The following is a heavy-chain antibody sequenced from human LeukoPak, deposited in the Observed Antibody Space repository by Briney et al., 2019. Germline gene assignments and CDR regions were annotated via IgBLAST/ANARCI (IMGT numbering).Heavy chain of an antibody. Sequence: GGSLRLPCVASGFTFSNHWMQWVRQAPGKGLVWVSRINSDGSITTYADSVKGLFTVSRDNAKNTLFLQMNSARDKDTAEYYCARGGYCSGGACYRGFDSWGQGTLVTVSS. D-gene: IGHD2-15*01. V-gene: IGHV3-74*03. CDR1: GFTFSNHW. CDR2: INSDGSIT. CDR3: ARGGYCSGGACYRGFDS. J-gene: IGHJ4*02.